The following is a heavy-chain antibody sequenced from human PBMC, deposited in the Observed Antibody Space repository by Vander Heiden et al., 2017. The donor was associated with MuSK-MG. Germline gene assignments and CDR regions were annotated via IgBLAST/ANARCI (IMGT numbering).Heavy chain of an antibody. Sequence: EVKLVESGGGLVQPGGSLRLSCEASGFPLGNYWMSWVRQAPGKGLEWVANIREDGSEKFYVASVRGRFAISRDNAQNSLFLQMNSLRAEDTAVYYCATDCLSTSCYTRCDYWGQGTLVTVSS. CDR3: ATDCLSTSCYTRCDY. CDR1: GFPLGNYW. J-gene: IGHJ4*02. D-gene: IGHD2-2*02. V-gene: IGHV3-7*01. CDR2: IREDGSEK.